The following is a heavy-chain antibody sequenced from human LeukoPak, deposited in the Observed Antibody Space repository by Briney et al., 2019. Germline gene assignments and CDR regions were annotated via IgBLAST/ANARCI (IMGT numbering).Heavy chain of an antibody. CDR2: IYTSGST. CDR3: ARGGYSYACDY. Sequence: SETLSLTCTVSGGSISSGSYYWSWIRQPAGKGLEWIGRIYTSGSTNYNPSLKSRVTISVDTSKNQFSLKLSSVTAADTAVYYCARGGYSYACDYWGQGTLATVSS. D-gene: IGHD5-18*01. V-gene: IGHV4-61*02. CDR1: GGSISSGSYY. J-gene: IGHJ4*02.